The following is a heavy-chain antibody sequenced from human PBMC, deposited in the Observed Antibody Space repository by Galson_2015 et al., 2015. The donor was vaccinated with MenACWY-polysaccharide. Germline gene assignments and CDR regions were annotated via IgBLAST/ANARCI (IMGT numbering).Heavy chain of an antibody. Sequence: SLRLSCAASGLTFTSYAMSWVRQAPGKGLEWVSAIRSSGTNTYYADSVKGRFTISRDNSKNTLYLQMNSLRAEYTAVYYCAKDSTDFWSVAGRFDHWGQGTLVTVSS. V-gene: IGHV3-23*01. CDR3: AKDSTDFWSVAGRFDH. CDR1: GLTFTSYA. CDR2: IRSSGTNT. J-gene: IGHJ5*02. D-gene: IGHD3-3*01.